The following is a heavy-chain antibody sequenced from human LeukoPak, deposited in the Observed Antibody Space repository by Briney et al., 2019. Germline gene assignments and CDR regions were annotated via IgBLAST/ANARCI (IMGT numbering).Heavy chain of an antibody. V-gene: IGHV1-2*02. CDR2: INPNSGGT. D-gene: IGHD6-6*01. Sequence: GASVKVSCKASGYTFTGYYMHWVRQAPGQGLEWMGWINPNSGGTNYAQKFQGRVTMTRDTSISTAYMELSRLRSDDTAVYYCARDIDRRSSSSEDYWGQGTLVTVSS. CDR3: ARDIDRRSSSSEDY. J-gene: IGHJ4*02. CDR1: GYTFTGYY.